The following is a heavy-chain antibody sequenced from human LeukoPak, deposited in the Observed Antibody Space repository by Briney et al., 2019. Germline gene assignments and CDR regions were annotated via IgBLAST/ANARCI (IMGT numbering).Heavy chain of an antibody. J-gene: IGHJ4*01. Sequence: PGRSLRLSCAASGFTFSSYAMHWVRQAPGKGLEWVAVISYDGSNKYYADSVKGRFTISRDNSKNTLYLQMNSLRAEDTAVYYCARSYRNGGTSYHSIYDWGQGTLVTV. V-gene: IGHV3-30-3*01. D-gene: IGHD2-15*01. CDR2: ISYDGSNK. CDR1: GFTFSSYA. CDR3: ARSYRNGGTSYHSIYD.